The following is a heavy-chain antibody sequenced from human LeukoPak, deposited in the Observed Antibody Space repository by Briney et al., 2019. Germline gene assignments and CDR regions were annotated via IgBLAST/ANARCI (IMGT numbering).Heavy chain of an antibody. CDR1: GGSISSGSYY. Sequence: NPSQTLSLTCTVSGGSISSGSYYWSWIRQPAGKGLEWIGHLYTSGSTYYNPSLNSRITISVDTSKNQFSLRLSSVTAADTAVYYCARDGGYRRGYFDYWGQGTLVTVSS. V-gene: IGHV4-61*09. D-gene: IGHD6-25*01. CDR2: LYTSGST. J-gene: IGHJ4*02. CDR3: ARDGGYRRGYFDY.